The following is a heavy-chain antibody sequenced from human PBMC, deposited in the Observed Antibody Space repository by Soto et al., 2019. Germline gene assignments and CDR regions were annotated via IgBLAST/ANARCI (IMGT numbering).Heavy chain of an antibody. CDR1: GGSISSYY. D-gene: IGHD1-1*01. CDR2: IYYSGST. CDR3: ARMSLQRAPFDF. Sequence: SETLSLTCTVSGGSISSYYWSWIRQPPGKGLEWIGYIYYSGSTNYNPSLKSRVTISVDTSKNQFSLKLSSVTAADTAVYYCARMSLQRAPFDFWGQGTLVTVSS. J-gene: IGHJ4*02. V-gene: IGHV4-59*08.